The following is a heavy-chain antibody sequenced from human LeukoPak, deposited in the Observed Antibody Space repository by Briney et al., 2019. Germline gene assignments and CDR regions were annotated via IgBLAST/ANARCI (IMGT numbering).Heavy chain of an antibody. CDR3: AKVDYDFWSGYYKYYFDY. J-gene: IGHJ4*02. CDR2: ISGSGGST. D-gene: IGHD3-3*01. CDR1: GFTFSSYA. Sequence: GGSLRLSCAASGFTFSSYAMGWVRQAPGKGLEWVSAISGSGGSTYYADSVKGRFTISRDNSKNTLYLQMNSLRAEDTAVYYCAKVDYDFWSGYYKYYFDYWGQGTLVTVSS. V-gene: IGHV3-23*01.